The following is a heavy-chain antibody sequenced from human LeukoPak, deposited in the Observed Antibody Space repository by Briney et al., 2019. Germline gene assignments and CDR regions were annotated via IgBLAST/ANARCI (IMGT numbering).Heavy chain of an antibody. J-gene: IGHJ4*02. D-gene: IGHD1-26*01. CDR2: IYDSGST. V-gene: IGHV4-59*01. Sequence: SETLSLTCTVSGGSLSSYYWSWIRQPPGKRLEWIVYIYDSGSTNYNPSLKSRVTISVDTSKNQFSLKLSSVTATDTAVYYCATDTSVGRPLDYWGQGTLVTVSS. CDR3: ATDTSVGRPLDY. CDR1: GGSLSSYY.